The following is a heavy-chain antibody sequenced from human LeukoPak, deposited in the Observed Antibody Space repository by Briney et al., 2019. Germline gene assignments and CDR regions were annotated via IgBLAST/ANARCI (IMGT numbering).Heavy chain of an antibody. V-gene: IGHV1-8*03. CDR3: ARGFSYGSYYYYYYMDV. CDR1: GYTFTSYD. Sequence: ASVKVSCKASGYTFTSYDINWVRQATGQGLEWMGWMNPNSGNTGYAQKFQGRVTITRNASISTAYMELSSLRSEDTAVYYCARGFSYGSYYYYYYMDVWGKGTTVTVSS. CDR2: MNPNSGNT. J-gene: IGHJ6*03. D-gene: IGHD5-18*01.